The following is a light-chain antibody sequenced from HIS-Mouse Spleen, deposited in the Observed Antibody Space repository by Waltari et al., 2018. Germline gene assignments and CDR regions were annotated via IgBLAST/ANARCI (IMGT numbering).Light chain of an antibody. CDR1: SSDVGSYNL. CDR2: EGS. V-gene: IGLV2-23*01. CDR3: CSYAGSSTWV. J-gene: IGLJ3*02. Sequence: QSALTQPASVSGSPGQSITISCTGTSSDVGSYNLVSWYQQHPGKAPKFMIYEGSKRPSGVSNRFSGSTSGNTASLTISGLQAEDEADYYCCSYAGSSTWVFGGGTKLTVL.